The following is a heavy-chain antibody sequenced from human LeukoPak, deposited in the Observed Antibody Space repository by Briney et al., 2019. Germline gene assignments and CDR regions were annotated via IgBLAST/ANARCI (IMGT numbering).Heavy chain of an antibody. Sequence: GGSLRLSCTASGFTFSTYSMNWVRQAPGKGLEWVSYMSSSRGTTYYADSVTGQFTISRDNAKNSLYLQMDSLRDEDTAVYYCARGYADSWGQGTLVTVSS. CDR1: GFTFSTYS. V-gene: IGHV3-48*02. CDR2: MSSSRGTT. CDR3: ARGYADS. J-gene: IGHJ4*02. D-gene: IGHD1-1*01.